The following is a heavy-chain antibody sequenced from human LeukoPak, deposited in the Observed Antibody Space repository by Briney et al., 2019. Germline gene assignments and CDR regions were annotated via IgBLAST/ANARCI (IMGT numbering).Heavy chain of an antibody. J-gene: IGHJ4*02. D-gene: IGHD5-18*01. CDR1: GFTFSSYN. V-gene: IGHV3-21*01. CDR3: ARDRDSYGLFDY. Sequence: GGSLRLSCAASGFTFSSYNMNWVRQAPGKGLEWVSSISSSSSYIYYADSVKGRFTISRDNAKHSLFLQMNSLTAEDTAVYYCARDRDSYGLFDYWGQGTLVTVSS. CDR2: ISSSSSYI.